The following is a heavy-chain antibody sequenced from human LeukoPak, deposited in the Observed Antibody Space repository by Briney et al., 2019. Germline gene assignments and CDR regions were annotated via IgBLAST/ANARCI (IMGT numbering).Heavy chain of an antibody. V-gene: IGHV4-61*01. Sequence: SETLSLTCTVSGGSVRSGSYYWSWIRQPPGKGLEWIGYIYYSGSTNYNPSLKSRVTISVDTSKNQFSLKLSSVTAADTAVYYCAREGTANWFDPWGQGTLVTVSS. CDR1: GGSVRSGSYY. D-gene: IGHD2-21*02. CDR2: IYYSGST. CDR3: AREGTANWFDP. J-gene: IGHJ5*02.